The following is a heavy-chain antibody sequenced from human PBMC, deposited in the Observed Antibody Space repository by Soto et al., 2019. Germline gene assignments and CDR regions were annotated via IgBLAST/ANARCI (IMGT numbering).Heavy chain of an antibody. CDR2: VYYTGST. V-gene: IGHV4-59*01. Sequence: LALTCSVSGGSISGSYWSWIRQSPVKVLEWLGYVYYTGSTNYSPSLRSRVSISVDTSKNEFSPRLSSVTAADTAVYFCARSVAVPGAHIDYWGQGTQVTVSS. CDR1: GGSISGSY. D-gene: IGHD6-19*01. J-gene: IGHJ4*02. CDR3: ARSVAVPGAHIDY.